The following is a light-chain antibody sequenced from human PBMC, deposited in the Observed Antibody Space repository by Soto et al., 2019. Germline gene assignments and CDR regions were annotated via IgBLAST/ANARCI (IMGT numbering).Light chain of an antibody. CDR2: DVS. CDR1: QNVTTW. J-gene: IGKJ1*01. Sequence: DIQMTQSPSTLYASVGDRVTITCRASQNVTTWLAWYQHKPGKAPKLLLYDVSNMESGVPPSFSGGGSVTEFTLTINSLQSDYFDTSLCQQDYSYRTFGQGTKVE. CDR3: QQDYSYRT. V-gene: IGKV1-5*01.